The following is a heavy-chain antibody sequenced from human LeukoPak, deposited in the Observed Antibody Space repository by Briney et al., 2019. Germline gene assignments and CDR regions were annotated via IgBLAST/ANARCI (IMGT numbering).Heavy chain of an antibody. CDR2: TYYRSKWFN. Sequence: SQTLSLTCAISGDSVSSNSAAWNWISQSPSRGLEWLGRTYYRSKWFNDYAVSVKSRITINPDTSKNQFSLQLSSVTPEDTAVYYCARATLTFDYWGQGTLVTVSS. CDR3: ARATLTFDY. J-gene: IGHJ4*02. D-gene: IGHD2-15*01. CDR1: GDSVSSNSAA. V-gene: IGHV6-1*01.